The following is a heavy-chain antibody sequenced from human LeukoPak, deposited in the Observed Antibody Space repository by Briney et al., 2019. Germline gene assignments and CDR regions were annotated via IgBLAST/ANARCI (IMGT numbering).Heavy chain of an antibody. Sequence: GGSLRLSCAASGFTFDDYAMHWVRQAPGKGLEWVSLISWDGGSTYYADSVKGRFTISRDNAKNTVSLQMNSLKAEDTAVYYCGTVFDHWGPGILVTVSS. CDR3: GTVFDH. J-gene: IGHJ4*02. CDR1: GFTFDDYA. CDR2: ISWDGGST. V-gene: IGHV3-43D*03.